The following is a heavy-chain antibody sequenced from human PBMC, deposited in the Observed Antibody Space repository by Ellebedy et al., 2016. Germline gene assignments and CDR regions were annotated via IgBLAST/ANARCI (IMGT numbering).Heavy chain of an antibody. CDR2: ISWNSGII. CDR1: GFTFDDCA. CDR3: ARDGGFCNGGACYAS. J-gene: IGHJ5*02. Sequence: GGSLRLSXAASGFTFDDCAMHWVRQAPGKGLEWVSGISWNSGIIDYADSVKGRFTISRDNAKDSLYLQMNSLRAEDTAIYYCARDGGFCNGGACYASWGQGTLVTVSS. D-gene: IGHD2-8*02. V-gene: IGHV3-9*01.